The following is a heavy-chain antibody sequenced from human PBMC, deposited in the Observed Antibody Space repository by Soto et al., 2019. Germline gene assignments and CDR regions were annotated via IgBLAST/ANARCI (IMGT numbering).Heavy chain of an antibody. CDR2: IIPIIGII. CDR3: AGDPDSHYNDSHASSYP. D-gene: IGHD3-22*01. Sequence: QVQLVQSGAEVKKPGSSVKVSCKASGGTFSTYTITWVRQAPGQGLEWMGRIIPIIGIINYAQKFQGRVTIHADKFPGTAYMELTRLRSDDTAVYYCAGDPDSHYNDSHASSYPWGQGTLVTVSS. J-gene: IGHJ5*02. CDR1: GGTFSTYT. V-gene: IGHV1-69*08.